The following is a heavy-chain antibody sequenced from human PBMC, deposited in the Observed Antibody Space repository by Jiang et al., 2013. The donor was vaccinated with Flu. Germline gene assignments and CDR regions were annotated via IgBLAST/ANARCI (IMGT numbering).Heavy chain of an antibody. CDR2: IYAGGDT. CDR1: EFTVSRSY. Sequence: QLLESGGGLVQPGGSLRLSCVASEFTVSRSYITWVRQAPGKGLEWVSVIYAGGDTYFAGSVKDRFTISRDDSKNTVYLQMHNLRGEDTAIYFCARGGKSGDYSDYWGQGTLVTGSS. CDR3: ARGGKSGDYSDY. V-gene: IGHV3-66*01. J-gene: IGHJ4*02. D-gene: IGHD4-17*01.